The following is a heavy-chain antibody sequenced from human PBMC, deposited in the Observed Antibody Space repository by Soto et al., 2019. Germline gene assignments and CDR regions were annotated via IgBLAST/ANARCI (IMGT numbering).Heavy chain of an antibody. V-gene: IGHV3-30*18. CDR3: AKDLGAIAAAGTYYYGMDV. J-gene: IGHJ6*02. D-gene: IGHD6-13*01. CDR1: GFTFSSYG. CDR2: ISYDGSNK. Sequence: PGGSLRLSCAASGFTFSSYGMHWVRQAPGKGLEWVAVISYDGSNKYYADSVKGRFTISRDNSKNTLYLQMNSLRAEDTAVYYCAKDLGAIAAAGTYYYGMDVWGQGTTVTVS.